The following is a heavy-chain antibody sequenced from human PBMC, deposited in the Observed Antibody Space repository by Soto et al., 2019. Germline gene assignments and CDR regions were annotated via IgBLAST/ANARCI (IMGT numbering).Heavy chain of an antibody. CDR3: ARDLAYYYDSRGVSDP. CDR1: GFSLSTSGVG. J-gene: IGHJ5*02. Sequence: SGPTLVNPIHTLALTCTFSGFSLSTSGVGVGWIRQPPGKALEWLALIYWNDDKRYSPSLKSRLTITKDTSKNQVVLTMTNMDPVDTAKYYCARDLAYYYDSRGVSDPRGKGTLVTVSS. D-gene: IGHD3-22*01. CDR2: IYWNDDK. V-gene: IGHV2-5*01.